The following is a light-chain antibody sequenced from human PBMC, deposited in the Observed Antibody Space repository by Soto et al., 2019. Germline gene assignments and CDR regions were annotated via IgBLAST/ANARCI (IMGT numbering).Light chain of an antibody. CDR3: HQYDTSPLT. Sequence: EIVLTQSPGTLSLSPGERATLSCRASQSVSSSYLARYQQKPGQAPRLLIHGASSRVNGIPDRFSGSGAGTDFTLTISRLEPEDFAVYYCHQYDTSPLTFGGGTKVEIK. V-gene: IGKV3-20*01. CDR1: QSVSSSY. CDR2: GAS. J-gene: IGKJ4*01.